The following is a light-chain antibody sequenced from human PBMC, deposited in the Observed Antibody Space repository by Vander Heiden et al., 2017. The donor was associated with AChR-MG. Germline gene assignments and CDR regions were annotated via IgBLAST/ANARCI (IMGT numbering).Light chain of an antibody. Sequence: QSALTQPASVSGSPGQSITISCTGTSSDVGGYNYVSCYQHLPGNAPNLLVYDVSKRPSGVSTRSSGSKSGSTASLAISGLPAEDEADYYCSSYTSSSTLWVFGGGTKLTVL. V-gene: IGLV2-14*03. CDR3: SSYTSSSTLWV. J-gene: IGLJ3*02. CDR2: DVS. CDR1: SSDVGGYNY.